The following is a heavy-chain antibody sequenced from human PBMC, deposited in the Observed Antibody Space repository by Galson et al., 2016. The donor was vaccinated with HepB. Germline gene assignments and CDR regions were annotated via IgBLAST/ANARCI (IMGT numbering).Heavy chain of an antibody. J-gene: IGHJ6*02. Sequence: SLRLSCAASGFTFSRYSMNWVRQAPGKGLAWVSSISWSSNSKYYADSVRGRFTTSRDNSKNTLYLQMNGLRAEDTSVYYCARDLIFPPWHYYYYYGLDVWGQGTTVTVSS. D-gene: IGHD2-21*01. CDR1: GFTFSRYS. V-gene: IGHV3-21*01. CDR3: ARDLIFPPWHYYYYYGLDV. CDR2: ISWSSNSK.